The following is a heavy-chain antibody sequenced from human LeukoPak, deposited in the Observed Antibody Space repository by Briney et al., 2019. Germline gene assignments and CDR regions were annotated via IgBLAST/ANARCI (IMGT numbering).Heavy chain of an antibody. J-gene: IGHJ4*02. CDR2: IYTSGST. Sequence: SETLSLTCTVSGGSISGYFCSWIRQPAGKGLEWIGHIYTSGSTNYNPSLKSRVTMSVDTPKNQFSLKLSSVTAADTAVYYCARDGGTYTAPLDYWGQGTLVTVSS. CDR3: ARDGGTYTAPLDY. D-gene: IGHD3-16*01. CDR1: GGSISGYF. V-gene: IGHV4-4*07.